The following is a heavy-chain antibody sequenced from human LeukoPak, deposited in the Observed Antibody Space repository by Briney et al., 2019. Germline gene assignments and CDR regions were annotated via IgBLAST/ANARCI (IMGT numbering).Heavy chain of an antibody. CDR1: GYTFNSYG. CDR3: AREVWSGYYIDY. J-gene: IGHJ4*02. V-gene: IGHV1-18*01. Sequence: ASVKVSCKASGYTFNSYGISWVRQAPGQGLEWTGWVSPYTGSTRYAQSLQGRVTMTTDTSTGTAYMELRSLTSDDTAVYYCAREVWSGYYIDYWGQGTLVTVSS. D-gene: IGHD3-3*01. CDR2: VSPYTGST.